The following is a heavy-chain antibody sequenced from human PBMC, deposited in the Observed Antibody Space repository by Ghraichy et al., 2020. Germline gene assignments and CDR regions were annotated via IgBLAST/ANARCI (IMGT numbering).Heavy chain of an antibody. CDR1: GFTFSSYA. Sequence: LSLTCAASGFTFSSYAMSWVRQAPGKGLEWVSAISGSGGSTYYADSVKGRFTISRDNSKNTLYLQMNSLRAEDTAVYYCPKGRYCSSTSCTPYYYYYGMDVWGQGTTVTVSS. D-gene: IGHD2-2*01. CDR2: ISGSGGST. J-gene: IGHJ6*02. CDR3: PKGRYCSSTSCTPYYYYYGMDV. V-gene: IGHV3-23*01.